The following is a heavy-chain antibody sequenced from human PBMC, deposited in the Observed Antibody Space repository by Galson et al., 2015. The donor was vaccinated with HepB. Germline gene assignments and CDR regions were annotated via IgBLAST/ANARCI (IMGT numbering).Heavy chain of an antibody. CDR2: IPYDGSYK. D-gene: IGHD3-10*01. V-gene: IGHV3-30-3*01. J-gene: IGHJ4*02. Sequence: SLRLSCAASGFTFSSYAMHWVRQAPGKGLQWVAIIPYDGSYKYYADSVKGRFTISRDNSKNTLSLQMNGLRAEDTAVYYCVLGGSGSDLGHWGQGTLVTISS. CDR1: GFTFSSYA. CDR3: VLGGSGSDLGH.